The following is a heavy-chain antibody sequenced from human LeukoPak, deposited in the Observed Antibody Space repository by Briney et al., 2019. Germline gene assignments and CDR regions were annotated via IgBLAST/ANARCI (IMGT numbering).Heavy chain of an antibody. CDR2: IYSGGST. V-gene: IGHV3-53*01. D-gene: IGHD5-24*01. Sequence: GGSLRLSCAASGFTVSSNYMSWVRQAPGKGLEWVSVIYSGGSTYYADSVKGRFTISRDNSKNTLYLQMNSLRAEDTAVYYCARERWLQLRNYDYWGQGTLVTVSS. CDR3: ARERWLQLRNYDY. CDR1: GFTVSSNY. J-gene: IGHJ4*02.